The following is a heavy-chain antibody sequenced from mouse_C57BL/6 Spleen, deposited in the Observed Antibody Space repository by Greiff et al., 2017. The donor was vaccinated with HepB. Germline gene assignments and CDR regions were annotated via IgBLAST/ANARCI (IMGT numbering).Heavy chain of an antibody. J-gene: IGHJ3*01. Sequence: QVQLQQPGAELVKPGASVKMSCKASGYTFTSYWITWVKQRPGQGLEWIGDIYPGSGSTNYNEKFKSKATLTVDTSSSTAYMQLSSLPSEDSAVYYCARIGDGYDGPFAYWGQGTLVTVSA. D-gene: IGHD2-2*01. CDR3: ARIGDGYDGPFAY. V-gene: IGHV1-55*01. CDR2: IYPGSGST. CDR1: GYTFTSYW.